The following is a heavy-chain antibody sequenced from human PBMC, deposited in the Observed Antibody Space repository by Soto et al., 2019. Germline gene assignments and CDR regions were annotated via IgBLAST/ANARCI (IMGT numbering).Heavy chain of an antibody. Sequence: GGSLRLSCAASGVTCSNYAMRWVRQTPEKGLVWVSGISGDGASTIYADSVKGRFTISRDNAKNTLYLQMNSLTAEDTAIYYCVSDIRWGQGTLVTVSS. V-gene: IGHV3-23*01. D-gene: IGHD6-25*01. CDR1: GVTCSNYA. CDR3: VSDIR. J-gene: IGHJ4*02. CDR2: ISGDGAST.